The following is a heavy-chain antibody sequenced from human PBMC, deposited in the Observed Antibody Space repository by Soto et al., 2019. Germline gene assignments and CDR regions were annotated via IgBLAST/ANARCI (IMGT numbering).Heavy chain of an antibody. CDR2: IVPSLDTT. Sequence: SVKVSCKASGGTFSSSGFSWVRQAPGQGLEWMGMIVPSLDTTNYAQKFQARVTITADEVASTAYMELRSLRSEDTAVYYCARWPQPRYTADPYAVDVWGQGTRVTVS. J-gene: IGHJ6*02. V-gene: IGHV1-69*11. CDR1: GGTFSSSG. CDR3: ARWPQPRYTADPYAVDV. D-gene: IGHD3-16*02.